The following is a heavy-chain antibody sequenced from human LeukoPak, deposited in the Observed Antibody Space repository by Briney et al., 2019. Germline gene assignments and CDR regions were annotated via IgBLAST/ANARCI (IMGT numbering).Heavy chain of an antibody. V-gene: IGHV1-8*02. J-gene: IGHJ4*02. CDR1: GYTFTNYD. D-gene: IGHD2-2*01. CDR3: ARELDCSSTSCYDY. CDR2: MNPNSRNT. Sequence: ASVKVSCKASGYTFTNYDINWVRQATGQGLEWMGWMNPNSRNTGYGQKFQGRVTMTRNTSISTAYMELSSLRSEDTAVYYCARELDCSSTSCYDYWGQGTLVTVSS.